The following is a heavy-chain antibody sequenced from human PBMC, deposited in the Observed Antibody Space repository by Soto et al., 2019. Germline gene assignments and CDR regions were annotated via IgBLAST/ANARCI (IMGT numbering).Heavy chain of an antibody. J-gene: IGHJ6*02. CDR1: GFTLYNYA. CDR2: FSGSSGHT. Sequence: EVQLLESGGDLVEPGGSLRLSCVVSGFTLYNYAMSWVRQAPGRGLEWVAAFSGSSGHTYYADSVKGRFIITGDNSKNTLYLQLNSLRVEDTAVYYCAKTWGYSNYAMDVWGQGTTVTVSS. V-gene: IGHV3-23*01. D-gene: IGHD5-18*01. CDR3: AKTWGYSNYAMDV.